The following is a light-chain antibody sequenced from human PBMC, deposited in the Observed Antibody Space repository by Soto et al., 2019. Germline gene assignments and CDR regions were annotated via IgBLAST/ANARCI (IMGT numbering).Light chain of an antibody. CDR3: QHSSLYSPWT. J-gene: IGKJ1*01. CDR1: QNINAW. Sequence: DSNTTQSQSSISVSVGDGVIITCRTSQNINAWLAWYQQRPGQAPKLLIYDVSTVQSGVPARFSGSGSGTEFTLTISSLQPDDSATYYCQHSSLYSPWTFGQGTKVDIK. V-gene: IGKV1-5*01. CDR2: DVS.